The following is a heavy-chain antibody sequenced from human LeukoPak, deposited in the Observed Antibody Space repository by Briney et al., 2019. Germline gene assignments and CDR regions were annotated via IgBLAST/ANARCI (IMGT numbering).Heavy chain of an antibody. D-gene: IGHD3-16*02. J-gene: IGHJ4*02. CDR2: ISGSGGST. V-gene: IGHV3-23*01. CDR1: GFTFSSYA. CDR3: AKRGAEVGVTVASGDY. Sequence: GGSLRLSCAASGFTFSSYAMSWVRQAPGKGLEWVSAISGSGGSTYYADSVKGRFTISRDKSKNTLYLQMNSLRAEDTAVYYCAKRGAEVGVTVASGDYWGQGTLVTVSS.